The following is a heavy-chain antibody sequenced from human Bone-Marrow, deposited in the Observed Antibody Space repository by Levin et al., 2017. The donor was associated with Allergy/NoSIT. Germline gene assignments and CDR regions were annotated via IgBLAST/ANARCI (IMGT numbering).Heavy chain of an antibody. Sequence: SETLSLTCTVSGGSISSSSYYWGWIRQPPGKGLDWIGSIYHSGNTYYNPSLKSRVTISVDTSKNQFSLKLSSVTAEDTDVYYCARILTYSSSWYVGGNYFDYWGQGTLVSVSS. CDR3: ARILTYSSSWYVGGNYFDY. CDR2: IYHSGNT. D-gene: IGHD6-13*01. V-gene: IGHV4-39*01. CDR1: GGSISSSSYY. J-gene: IGHJ4*02.